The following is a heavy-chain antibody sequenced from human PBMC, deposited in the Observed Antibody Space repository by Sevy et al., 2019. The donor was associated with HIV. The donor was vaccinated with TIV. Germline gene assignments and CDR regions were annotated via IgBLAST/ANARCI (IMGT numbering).Heavy chain of an antibody. CDR1: GFAFYEYS. CDR2: LSFGCGKI. CDR3: AREGCSRPHDY. J-gene: IGHJ4*02. Sequence: GGSLRLSCAASGFAFYEYSMSWIRQAPGKGLEWVATLSFGCGKIKYADSVKGRFTISRDNSKNSFYLQMDNLRVEDTAPYYCAREGCSRPHDYWGQGTRVTVSS. D-gene: IGHD2-8*01. V-gene: IGHV3-23*01.